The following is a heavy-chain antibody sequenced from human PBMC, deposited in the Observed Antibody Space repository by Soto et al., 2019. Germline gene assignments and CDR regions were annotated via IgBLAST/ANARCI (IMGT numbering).Heavy chain of an antibody. V-gene: IGHV1-69*13. CDR2: IIPIFGTA. CDR1: GGTFSSYA. CDR3: ARDDGGSYHFDY. Sequence: GASVKVSCKASGGTFSSYAISWVRQAPGQGPEWMGGIIPIFGTANYAQKFQGRVTITADESTSTAYMELSSLRSEDTAVYYCARDDGGSYHFDYWGQGTLVTVSS. J-gene: IGHJ4*02. D-gene: IGHD1-26*01.